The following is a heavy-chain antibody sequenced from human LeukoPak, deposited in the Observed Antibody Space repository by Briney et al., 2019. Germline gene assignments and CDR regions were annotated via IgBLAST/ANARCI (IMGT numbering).Heavy chain of an antibody. CDR1: GFTFSDYY. CDR3: ARGSVVVPAAMEYYYYGMDV. D-gene: IGHD2-2*01. CDR2: ISSSGSTI. V-gene: IGHV3-11*01. Sequence: TTGGSLRLSCAASGFTFSDYYMSWIRQAPGRGLGWVSYISSSGSTIYYADSVKGRFTISRDNAKNSLYLQMNSLRAEDTAVYYCARGSVVVPAAMEYYYYGMDVWGQGTTVTVSS. J-gene: IGHJ6*02.